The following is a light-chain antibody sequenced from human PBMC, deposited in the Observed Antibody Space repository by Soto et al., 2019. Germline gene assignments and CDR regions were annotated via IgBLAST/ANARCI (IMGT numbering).Light chain of an antibody. Sequence: DLQLTHSPSTLSPSVADTVTISCRASEVIIGWLAWYQQRPGQAPRLLIYDASSLEGGVPARFTGDGSGTEFSLTIASLQPDDFGTYYCQQYKSYPWTFGQGTKVDIK. CDR3: QQYKSYPWT. V-gene: IGKV1-5*01. CDR1: EVIIGW. J-gene: IGKJ1*01. CDR2: DAS.